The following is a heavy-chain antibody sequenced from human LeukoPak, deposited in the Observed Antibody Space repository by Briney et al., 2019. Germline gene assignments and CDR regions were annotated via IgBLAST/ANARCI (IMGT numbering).Heavy chain of an antibody. Sequence: QPGGSLRLSCAASGFTFSSYEMNWVRQAPGKGLEWVSYISTGSTTIYYADSVKGRFTISRDNAKNSLYLQMNSLRAEDTAVYYCARVGTITMVRPIDYWGQGTLVTVSS. CDR1: GFTFSSYE. CDR3: ARVGTITMVRPIDY. D-gene: IGHD3-10*01. J-gene: IGHJ4*02. V-gene: IGHV3-48*01. CDR2: ISTGSTTI.